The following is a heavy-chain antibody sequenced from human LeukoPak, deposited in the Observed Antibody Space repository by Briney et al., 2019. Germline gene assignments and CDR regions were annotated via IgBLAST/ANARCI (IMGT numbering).Heavy chain of an antibody. CDR2: ISSSSSTI. D-gene: IGHD1-26*01. Sequence: GGSLRLSCAASGFTFSSYSRNWVRQAPGKGLEWVSYISSSSSTIYYADSVKGRFTISRDNAKNSLYLQMNSLRAEDTALYYCAKDITHSIVGATAVDYWGQGTLVTVSS. V-gene: IGHV3-48*04. J-gene: IGHJ4*02. CDR1: GFTFSSYS. CDR3: AKDITHSIVGATAVDY.